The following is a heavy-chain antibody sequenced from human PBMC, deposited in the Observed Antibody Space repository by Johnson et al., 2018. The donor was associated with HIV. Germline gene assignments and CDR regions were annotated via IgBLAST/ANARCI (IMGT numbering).Heavy chain of an antibody. D-gene: IGHD3-10*01. CDR3: ARDSMVRGVNAFDI. J-gene: IGHJ3*02. CDR2: ISYDGSNK. Sequence: QVQLIESGGGVVQPGRSLRLSCAASGFTFSSYAMHWVRQAPGKGLEWVAVISYDGSNKYYADSVKGRFTISRDNSKNTLYLQMNSLRAEDTAVSYCARDSMVRGVNAFDIWGQGTMVTVSS. V-gene: IGHV3-30-3*01. CDR1: GFTFSSYA.